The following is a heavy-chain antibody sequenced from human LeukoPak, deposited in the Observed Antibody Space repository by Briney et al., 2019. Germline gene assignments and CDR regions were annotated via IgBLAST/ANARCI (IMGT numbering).Heavy chain of an antibody. D-gene: IGHD3-3*01. V-gene: IGHV3-23*01. J-gene: IGHJ4*02. CDR3: AKDNTIFPSGPFDY. CDR2: ISGSGGST. CDR1: GFTFSSYA. Sequence: GGSLRLSCAASGFTFSSYAMSWVRQAPGKGLEWVSAISGSGGSTYYADSVKDRFTISRDNSKNTLYLQMNSLRVEDTAVYYCAKDNTIFPSGPFDYWGLGTLVTVSS.